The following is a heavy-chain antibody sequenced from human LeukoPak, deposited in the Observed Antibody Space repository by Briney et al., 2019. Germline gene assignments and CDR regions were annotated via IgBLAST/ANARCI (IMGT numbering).Heavy chain of an antibody. CDR1: GFTSSSFW. Sequence: GGSLRLSCAAFGFTSSSFWMEWVRQAPGRGLEWVSRIKGDGSYTTYADSVKGRFTISRDNAKNTLYLQMNSLRVEDTAVYYCSYNHYDHWGPGTLVTVSS. J-gene: IGHJ4*02. D-gene: IGHD1-1*01. CDR2: IKGDGSYT. CDR3: SYNHYDH. V-gene: IGHV3-74*01.